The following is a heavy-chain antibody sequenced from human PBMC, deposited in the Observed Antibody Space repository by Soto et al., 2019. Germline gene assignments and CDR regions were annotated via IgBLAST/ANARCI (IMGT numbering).Heavy chain of an antibody. V-gene: IGHV3-21*01. CDR1: GFTFSSYS. CDR2: ISSSSSYI. Sequence: EVQLVESGGGLVKPGGSLRLSCAASGFTFSSYSMNWVRQAPGKGLEWVSSISSSSSYIYYADSVKGRFTISRDNAKNSLYLQMNSLRAEDTAVYYCARASGGFVVVEWAHMDVWGKGTTVTVSS. CDR3: ARASGGFVVVEWAHMDV. D-gene: IGHD2-2*01. J-gene: IGHJ6*03.